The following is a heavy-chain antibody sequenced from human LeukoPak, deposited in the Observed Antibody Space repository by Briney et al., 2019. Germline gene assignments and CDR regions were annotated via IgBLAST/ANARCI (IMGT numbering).Heavy chain of an antibody. CDR2: FDPEDGET. CDR3: AAASGSYFAPFDY. D-gene: IGHD1-26*01. V-gene: IGHV1-24*01. J-gene: IGHJ4*02. Sequence: ASVKVSCKVSGYTFNELSMHWVRQAPGKGLEWMGGFDPEDGETIYAQKFQGRVTMTEDTSTDTAYMELSSLRSEDTAVYYCAAASGSYFAPFDYWGQGTLVTVSS. CDR1: GYTFNELS.